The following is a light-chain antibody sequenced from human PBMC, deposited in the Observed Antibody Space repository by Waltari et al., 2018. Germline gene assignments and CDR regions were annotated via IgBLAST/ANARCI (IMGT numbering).Light chain of an antibody. CDR2: GTS. J-gene: IGLJ2*01. V-gene: IGLV1-40*01. CDR1: VSNLGAGYD. CDR3: QSYDTSLSVV. Sequence: QSVLTQPPSVSGAPGQRVSISCTGSVSNLGAGYDVHWYQQHPGKAPKLLIYGTSTRPPGVPDRFFGSQSGTSASLAITALQAEDEAEYYCQSYDTSLSVVFGGGTKLTVL.